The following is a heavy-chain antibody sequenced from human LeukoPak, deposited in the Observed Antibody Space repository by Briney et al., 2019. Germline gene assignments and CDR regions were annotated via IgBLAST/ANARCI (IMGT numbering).Heavy chain of an antibody. V-gene: IGHV5-51*01. Sequence: GGSLKVSCKASGYSFSTYWIAWVRQMPGKGLEWMGIIFPGDSDTRYSPSFQGQVTISADKSINTAYLQWRSLKASDTAMYYCARSGVPGAMTWFDPWGQGTLVTVSS. CDR1: GYSFSTYW. J-gene: IGHJ5*02. CDR2: IFPGDSDT. D-gene: IGHD2-2*01. CDR3: ARSGVPGAMTWFDP.